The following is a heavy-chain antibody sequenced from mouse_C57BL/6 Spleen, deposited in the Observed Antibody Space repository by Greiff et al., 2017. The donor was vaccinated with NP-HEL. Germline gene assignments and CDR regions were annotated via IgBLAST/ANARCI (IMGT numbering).Heavy chain of an antibody. CDR3: ARDYYDYDGAWFAY. CDR1: GYSITSGYY. J-gene: IGHJ3*01. Sequence: EVKLVESGPGLVKPSQSLSLTCSVTGYSITSGYYWNWIRQFPGNKLEWMGYISYDGSNNYNPSLKNRISITRDTSKNQFFLKLNSVTTEDTATYYCARDYYDYDGAWFAYWGQGTLVTVSA. V-gene: IGHV3-6*01. CDR2: ISYDGSN. D-gene: IGHD2-4*01.